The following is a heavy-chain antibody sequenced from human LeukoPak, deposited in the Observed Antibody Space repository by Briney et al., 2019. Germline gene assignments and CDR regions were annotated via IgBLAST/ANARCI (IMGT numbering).Heavy chain of an antibody. J-gene: IGHJ6*03. D-gene: IGHD2-15*01. CDR2: IIPIFGTA. CDR1: GGTFSSYA. Sequence: GSSVKVSCKASGGTFSSYAISWVRQAPGQGLEWMGGIIPIFGTANYAHKLQGRVTITADESTSTAYMELSSPRSEDTAVYYCARGMVVVVIAATHYYMDVWGKGTTVTVSS. CDR3: ARGMVVVVIAATHYYMDV. V-gene: IGHV1-69*01.